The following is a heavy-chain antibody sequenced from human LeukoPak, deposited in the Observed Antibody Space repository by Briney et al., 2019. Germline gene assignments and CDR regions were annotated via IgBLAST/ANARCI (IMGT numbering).Heavy chain of an antibody. J-gene: IGHJ4*02. V-gene: IGHV1-2*02. CDR2: INPKSGGT. CDR3: ARVYLGYCSGGSCYSGFDY. D-gene: IGHD2-15*01. CDR1: GYTVTGYY. Sequence: ASVKVSCKASGYTVTGYYMIWVRQAPGQGLEWMGWINPKSGGTNYAQKFQVRVTMTRDTSTSTAYMELSRLRSDDTAVYYCARVYLGYCSGGSCYSGFDYWGQGTLVTVSS.